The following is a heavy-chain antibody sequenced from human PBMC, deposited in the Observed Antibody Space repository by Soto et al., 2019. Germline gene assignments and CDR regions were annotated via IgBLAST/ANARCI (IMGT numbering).Heavy chain of an antibody. CDR2: ISWNSGSI. Sequence: GGSLRLSCAASGFTFDDYAMHWVRQAPGKGLEWVSGISWNSGSIGYADSVKGRFTISRDNAKNSLYLRMNSLRAEDTALYYCANGYCGGGSCYFDYWGQGTLVTVSS. CDR1: GFTFDDYA. CDR3: ANGYCGGGSCYFDY. D-gene: IGHD2-15*01. J-gene: IGHJ4*02. V-gene: IGHV3-9*01.